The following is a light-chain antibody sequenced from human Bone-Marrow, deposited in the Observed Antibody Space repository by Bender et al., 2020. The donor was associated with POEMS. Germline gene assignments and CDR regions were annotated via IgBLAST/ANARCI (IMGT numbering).Light chain of an antibody. CDR3: QSYDNSLGGWV. Sequence: QSALTQPASVSGSPGQSITISCTGTSSDIGAYKYVSWYQQHPGKAPKLILYEVNKRHLGVPDRFSGSKSGNTASLTISGLQAEDEADYYCQSYDNSLGGWVFGGGTKLTVL. CDR1: SSDIGAYKY. CDR2: EVN. V-gene: IGLV2-14*01. J-gene: IGLJ3*02.